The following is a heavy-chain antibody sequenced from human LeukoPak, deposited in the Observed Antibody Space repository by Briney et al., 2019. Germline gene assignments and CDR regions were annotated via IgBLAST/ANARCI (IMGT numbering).Heavy chain of an antibody. CDR1: GGSISSGGYS. CDR3: ARLDWALFDY. J-gene: IGHJ4*02. V-gene: IGHV4-30-2*01. D-gene: IGHD3-9*01. Sequence: SETLSLTCAVSGGSISSGGYSWSWIGQPPGKGLEWIGYIYHSGSTYYNPSLKSRVTISVDRSKNQFSLKLSSVTAADTAVYYCARLDWALFDYWGQGTLVTVSS. CDR2: IYHSGST.